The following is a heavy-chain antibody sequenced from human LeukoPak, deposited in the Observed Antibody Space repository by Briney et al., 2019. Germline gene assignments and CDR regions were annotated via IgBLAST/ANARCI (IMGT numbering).Heavy chain of an antibody. CDR1: GGTFSSYA. D-gene: IGHD3-10*01. V-gene: IGHV1-69*13. CDR2: IITIFGTA. CDR3: ARDRYGRKSLSFGPDWYFDL. Sequence: EASVKVSCKASGGTFSSYAISWVRQAPGQGLEWMGGIITIFGTANYAQKFQGRVTITADESTSTAYMGLSSLRSEDTAVYYCARDRYGRKSLSFGPDWYFDLWGRGTLVTVSS. J-gene: IGHJ2*01.